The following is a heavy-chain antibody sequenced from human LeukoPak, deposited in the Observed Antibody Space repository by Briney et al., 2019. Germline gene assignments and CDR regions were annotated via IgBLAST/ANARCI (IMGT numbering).Heavy chain of an antibody. D-gene: IGHD2/OR15-2a*01. CDR2: ISPASNTI. CDR1: GFAFNTYA. Sequence: PGGSLRLSCITSGFAFNTYAMHWVRQAPGKGLEWISYISPASNTIYYADSVKGRFTISRDNAKNSVFLQMSSLRDEDTAVYYCARDRPNILGLDHWGQGTLVTVSS. J-gene: IGHJ1*01. V-gene: IGHV3-48*02. CDR3: ARDRPNILGLDH.